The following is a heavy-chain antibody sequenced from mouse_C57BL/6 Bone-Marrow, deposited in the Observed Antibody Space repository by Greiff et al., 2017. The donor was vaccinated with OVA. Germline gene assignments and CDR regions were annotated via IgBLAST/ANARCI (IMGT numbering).Heavy chain of an antibody. V-gene: IGHV1-81*01. CDR1: GYTFTSYG. CDR2: IYPRSGNT. CDR3: ARSYPRAMDY. J-gene: IGHJ4*01. Sequence: QVQLQQSGAELARPGASVKLPCKASGYTFTSYGISWVKQRTGQGLEWIGEIYPRSGNTYYNEKFKGKATLTADKSSSTAYMELRSLTSEDSAVYFCARSYPRAMDYWGQGTSVTVSS. D-gene: IGHD2-10*01.